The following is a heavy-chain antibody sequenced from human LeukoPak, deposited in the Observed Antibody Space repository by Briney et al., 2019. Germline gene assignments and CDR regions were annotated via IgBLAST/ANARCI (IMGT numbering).Heavy chain of an antibody. D-gene: IGHD6-19*01. J-gene: IGHJ5*01. V-gene: IGHV1-2*02. CDR1: GYTFTGYY. CDR2: INPNSGGT. Sequence: ASVKVSCKASGYTFTGYYMHWVRQAPGQGLEWMGWINPNSGGTNYAQKFQGRVTMTRDMSTTTDYMELSSLRSEDTAVYYCARGVYSGWYTHNWLDSWGQGTLVIVSS. CDR3: ARGVYSGWYTHNWLDS.